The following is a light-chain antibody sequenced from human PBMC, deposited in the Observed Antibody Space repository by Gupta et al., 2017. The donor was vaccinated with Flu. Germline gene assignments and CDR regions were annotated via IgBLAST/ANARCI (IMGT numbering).Light chain of an antibody. V-gene: IGKV3-20*01. J-gene: IGKJ2*01. CDR2: GAS. CDR1: QSVSSSY. CDR3: QQYGSSLYT. Sequence: ERATLSCRASQSVSSSYLAWYQQKPGQAPRLLIYGASIRATGIPDRFSGSGSGTDFTLTISRLEPEDFAVFYCQQYGSSLYTFGQGTKLEIK.